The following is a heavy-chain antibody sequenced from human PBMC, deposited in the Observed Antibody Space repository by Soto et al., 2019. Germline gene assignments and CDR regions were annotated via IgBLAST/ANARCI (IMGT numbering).Heavy chain of an antibody. CDR1: GGTYSSYA. V-gene: IGHV1-69*06. CDR3: ATSSSWKNWFDP. J-gene: IGHJ5*02. CDR2: IIPIFGTA. D-gene: IGHD6-13*01. Sequence: GSSVKVSCKASGGTYSSYAISWVRQAPAQGLEWMGGIIPIFGTANYAQKFQGRGTLTVDKSTSTASMKLSSQRSEDTAVYNCATSSSWKNWFDPWGQGTLVTVSS.